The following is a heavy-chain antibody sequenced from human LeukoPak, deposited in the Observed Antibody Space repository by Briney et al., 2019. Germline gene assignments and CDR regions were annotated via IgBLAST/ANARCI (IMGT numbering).Heavy chain of an antibody. CDR3: ASLYTDGYCSSTSCPNFDY. D-gene: IGHD2-2*01. Sequence: PSETLSLTCTVSGGSISSSSYYWGWIRQPPGEGLEWIGSIYYSGSTYYNPSLKSRVTISVDTSKNQFSLKLSSVTAADTAVYYCASLYTDGYCSSTSCPNFDYWGQGTLVTVSS. V-gene: IGHV4-39*01. J-gene: IGHJ4*02. CDR2: IYYSGST. CDR1: GGSISSSSYY.